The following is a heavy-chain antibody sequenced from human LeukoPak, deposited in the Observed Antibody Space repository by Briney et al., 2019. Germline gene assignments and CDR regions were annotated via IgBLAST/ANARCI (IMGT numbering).Heavy chain of an antibody. CDR3: AKAPRNSSTMLDY. CDR1: GYTFTSYG. Sequence: GASVKVSCKASGYTFTSYGISWVRQAPGQGLEWVGLINPSDGSVAYAHRFQGRVTMTRDTSTSIVYMDLSSLRSEDTAVYYCAKAPRNSSTMLDYWGQGTLLTVSS. V-gene: IGHV1-46*01. D-gene: IGHD6-13*01. CDR2: INPSDGSV. J-gene: IGHJ4*02.